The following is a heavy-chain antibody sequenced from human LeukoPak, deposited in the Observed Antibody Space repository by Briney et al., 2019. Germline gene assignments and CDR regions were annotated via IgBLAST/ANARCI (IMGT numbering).Heavy chain of an antibody. CDR3: TRPRTAMVPIDAFDI. Sequence: PGGSLRLSCTASGFTFGDYGMSWFRQAPGKGLEWVGFIRSKAYGGTTEYAASVKGSFTISRDDSKSIAYLQMNSLKTEDTAVYYCTRPRTAMVPIDAFDIWAQGTMVTVSS. CDR1: GFTFGDYG. D-gene: IGHD5-18*01. V-gene: IGHV3-49*03. CDR2: IRSKAYGGTT. J-gene: IGHJ3*02.